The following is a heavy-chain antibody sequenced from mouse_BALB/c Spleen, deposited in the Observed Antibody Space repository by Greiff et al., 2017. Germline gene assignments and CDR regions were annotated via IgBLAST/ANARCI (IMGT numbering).Heavy chain of an antibody. CDR2: IDTSDSYT. Sequence: QVQLQQPGAELVMPGASVKMSCKASGYTFTDYWMHWVKQRPGQGLEWIGAIDTSDSYTSYNQKFKGKATLTVDESSSTAYMQLSSLTSEDSAVYYCARWLRRISAMDYWGQGTSVTVSS. V-gene: IGHV1-69*01. CDR3: ARWLRRISAMDY. CDR1: GYTFTDYW. J-gene: IGHJ4*01. D-gene: IGHD2-2*01.